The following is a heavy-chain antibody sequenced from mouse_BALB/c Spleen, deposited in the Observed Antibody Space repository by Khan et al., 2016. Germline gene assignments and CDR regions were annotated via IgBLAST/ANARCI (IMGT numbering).Heavy chain of an antibody. J-gene: IGHJ3*01. CDR2: INPGSGGT. CDR3: ASQYGSSYVGFAY. Sequence: QVQLQQSGAELVRPGTSVKVSCKASGYAFTNCLIEWVKQRPGQGLEWIGVINPGSGGTNYNERFKGKATLTATNSSSATYKQLSSLTSDDSAVYFLASQYGSSYVGFAYWGQGTLVTVSA. D-gene: IGHD1-1*01. V-gene: IGHV1-54*01. CDR1: GYAFTNCL.